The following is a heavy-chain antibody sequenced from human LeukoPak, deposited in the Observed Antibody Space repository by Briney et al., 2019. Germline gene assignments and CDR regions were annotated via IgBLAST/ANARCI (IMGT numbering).Heavy chain of an antibody. CDR1: GGSFSGYY. D-gene: IGHD3-22*01. J-gene: IGHJ3*02. Sequence: PSETLSLTCAVYGGSFSGYYWSWIRQPPGKGLEWIGSIYYSGSTYYNPSLKSRVTISVDTSKNQFSLKLSSVTAADTAVYYCARGLDSSGYRNAFDIWGQGTMVTVSS. CDR3: ARGLDSSGYRNAFDI. CDR2: IYYSGST. V-gene: IGHV4-34*01.